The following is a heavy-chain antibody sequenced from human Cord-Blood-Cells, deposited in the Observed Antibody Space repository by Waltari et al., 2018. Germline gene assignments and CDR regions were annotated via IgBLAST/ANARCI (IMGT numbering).Heavy chain of an antibody. Sequence: QVQLQQWGAGLLKPSETLSLTCAVYGGSFSGYYWSWIRQPPGKGLEWIGEINHSGSTNYNPSLKSRVTISVDTSKNQFSLKLSSVTAADTAVYYCARALNWGSPYFDYWGQGTLVTVSS. CDR2: INHSGST. D-gene: IGHD7-27*01. CDR1: GGSFSGYY. CDR3: ARALNWGSPYFDY. V-gene: IGHV4-34*01. J-gene: IGHJ4*02.